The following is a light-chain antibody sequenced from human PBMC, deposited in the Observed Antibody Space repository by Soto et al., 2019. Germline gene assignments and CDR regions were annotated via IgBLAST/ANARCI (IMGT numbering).Light chain of an antibody. J-gene: IGKJ2*01. CDR3: HQYATSSPT. Sequence: DIQMTQSPSTLSASVGDRVTITCRASQSISVYLAWYQQRPREAPKLLIYGGSSLESGVPSRFSDSGSGTECTLTISSQQPTDFATYYCHQYATSSPTVGQGTKLEI. V-gene: IGKV1-5*01. CDR2: GGS. CDR1: QSISVY.